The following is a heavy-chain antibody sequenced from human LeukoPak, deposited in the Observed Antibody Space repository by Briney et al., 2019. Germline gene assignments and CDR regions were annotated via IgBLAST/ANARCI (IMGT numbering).Heavy chain of an antibody. CDR1: GGSISYSNYY. CDR2: VYYSADT. Sequence: SETLSLTCTVSGGSISYSNYYWGWIRQPPGKGLEWIGSVYYSADTYYNPSLKCRVTISVDTSKNQFSLNLRSVTAADTAVYYCARGLRFFDNWGQGTLVTVSS. J-gene: IGHJ4*02. V-gene: IGHV4-39*07. D-gene: IGHD3-3*01. CDR3: ARGLRFFDN.